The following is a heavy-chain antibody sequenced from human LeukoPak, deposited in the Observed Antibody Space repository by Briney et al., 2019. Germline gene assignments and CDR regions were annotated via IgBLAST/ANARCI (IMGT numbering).Heavy chain of an antibody. CDR2: ISAYNGNT. D-gene: IGHD3-22*01. Sequence: ASVTVSCKASGYTFTSYGISWVRQAPGQGLEWMGWISAYNGNTNYAQKLQGRVTMTTDTSTSTAYMELRSLRSDDTAVYYCARDYDSSAPRWFYYYYGMDVWGQGTTVTVSS. V-gene: IGHV1-18*01. J-gene: IGHJ6*02. CDR1: GYTFTSYG. CDR3: ARDYDSSAPRWFYYYYGMDV.